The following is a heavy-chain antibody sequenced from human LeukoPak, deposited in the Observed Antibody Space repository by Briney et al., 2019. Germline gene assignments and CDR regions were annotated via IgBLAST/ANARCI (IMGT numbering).Heavy chain of an antibody. CDR1: GFTFSSYA. CDR3: ARDLRDWKPYYGMDV. CDR2: ISGSGGST. D-gene: IGHD1-1*01. Sequence: GGSLRLSCAASGFTFSSYAMSWVRQAPGKGLEWVSAISGSGGSTYYADSVKGRFTISRDNSKTTLYLQMNSLRAEDTAVYYCARDLRDWKPYYGMDVWGQGTTVTVSS. V-gene: IGHV3-23*01. J-gene: IGHJ6*02.